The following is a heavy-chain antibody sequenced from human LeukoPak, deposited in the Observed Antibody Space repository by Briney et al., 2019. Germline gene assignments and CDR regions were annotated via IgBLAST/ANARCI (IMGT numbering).Heavy chain of an antibody. D-gene: IGHD3-10*01. Sequence: GGSLRLSCAASGFTFSSYAMHWVRQAPGKGLEWVAVISYDGSNKYYADSVKGRFTISRDNSKNTLYLQMNSLRAEDTAVYYCAKDGPSMVRGVILAYYFDYWGQGTLVTVSS. CDR2: ISYDGSNK. J-gene: IGHJ4*02. V-gene: IGHV3-30*04. CDR3: AKDGPSMVRGVILAYYFDY. CDR1: GFTFSSYA.